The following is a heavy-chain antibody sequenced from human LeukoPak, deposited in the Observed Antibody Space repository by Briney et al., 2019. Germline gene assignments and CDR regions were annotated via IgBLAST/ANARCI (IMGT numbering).Heavy chain of an antibody. Sequence: NSSETLSPTCTVSGGSISSSPYYWGWIRQPPGKGLEWIGNIYYSGSTYYNPSLKTRVTISVDTSKNQFSLKLTSVTAADTAVYYCERHASVDGNWPRPLDYWGQGSLVTVSS. V-gene: IGHV4-39*01. D-gene: IGHD6-19*01. CDR1: GGSISSSPYY. CDR2: IYYSGST. CDR3: ERHASVDGNWPRPLDY. J-gene: IGHJ4*02.